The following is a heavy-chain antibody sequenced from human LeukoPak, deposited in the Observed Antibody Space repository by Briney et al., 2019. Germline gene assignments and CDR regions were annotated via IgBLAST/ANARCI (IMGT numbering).Heavy chain of an antibody. CDR3: ARNTAMARPYYMDV. J-gene: IGHJ6*03. CDR2: IFHSGST. V-gene: IGHV4-38-2*01. Sequence: SETPSLTCAVSGYSLCSGYYWGWTRQPPGKGREWIGSIFHSGSTYYNPSLKSRVTISVDTSKNQFSLKLSSVTAADTAVYYCARNTAMARPYYMDVGGKGTTVTVPS. D-gene: IGHD5-18*01. CDR1: GYSLCSGYY.